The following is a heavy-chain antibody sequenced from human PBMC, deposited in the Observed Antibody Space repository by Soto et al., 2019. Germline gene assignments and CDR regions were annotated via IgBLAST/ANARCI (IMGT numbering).Heavy chain of an antibody. CDR2: ISGSGGST. J-gene: IGHJ3*02. V-gene: IGHV3-23*01. CDR1: GFTFSSYA. D-gene: IGHD1-1*01. Sequence: GGSLRLSCAASGFTFSSYAMSWVRQAPGKGLEWVSAISGSGGSTYYADSVKGRFTISRDNSKNTLYLQMNSLRAEDTAVYYCAKALYNWNDGPYDAFDIWGQGTMVTVS. CDR3: AKALYNWNDGPYDAFDI.